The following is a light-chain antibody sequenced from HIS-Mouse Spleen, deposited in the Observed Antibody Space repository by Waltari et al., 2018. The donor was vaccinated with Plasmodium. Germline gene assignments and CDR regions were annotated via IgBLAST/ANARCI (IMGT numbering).Light chain of an antibody. V-gene: IGLV2-8*01. CDR2: KVS. Sequence: QSALTQPPSASGSPGQSVPISCPGTSSDVGGYNYVSCYQQPPGKAPNLMIYKVSKRPSGGPDRFSGSKSGNTASLTVSGLQAEDEADYYCSSYAGSNNLVFGGGTKLTVL. CDR3: SSYAGSNNLV. CDR1: SSDVGGYNY. J-gene: IGLJ2*01.